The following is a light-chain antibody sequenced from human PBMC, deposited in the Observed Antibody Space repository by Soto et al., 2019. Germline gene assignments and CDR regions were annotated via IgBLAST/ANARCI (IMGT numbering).Light chain of an antibody. CDR3: TSSTTSSPYLV. CDR1: SSDVGGYNY. V-gene: IGLV2-14*03. J-gene: IGLJ3*02. Sequence: QSALTQPASVSGSPGQSITISCTGTSSDVGGYNYVSWYQHHPGKAPKLMIYDVTNRPSGVSNRFSGSKSGNTASLTISGLPDEDEDDDYCTSSTTSSPYLVFGGGTKLTVL. CDR2: DVT.